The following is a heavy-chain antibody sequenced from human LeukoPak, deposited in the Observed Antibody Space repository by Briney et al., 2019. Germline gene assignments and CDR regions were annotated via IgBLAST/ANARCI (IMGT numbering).Heavy chain of an antibody. D-gene: IGHD2-2*03. J-gene: IGHJ3*02. CDR3: ARVGYCSSTSCPAHAFDI. CDR2: IYSGGST. Sequence: GGSLRLSCAASGFTVSSNYMSWVRQAPGKGLEWVSVIYSGGSTYYADSVKGRFTISRDSSKNTLYLQMNSLRAEDTAVYYCARVGYCSSTSCPAHAFDIWGQETMVTVSS. V-gene: IGHV3-66*02. CDR1: GFTVSSNY.